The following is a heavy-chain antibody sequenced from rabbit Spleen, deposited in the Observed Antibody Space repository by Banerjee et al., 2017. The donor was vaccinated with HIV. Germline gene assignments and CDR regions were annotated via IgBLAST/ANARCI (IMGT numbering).Heavy chain of an antibody. J-gene: IGHJ6*01. CDR3: ARDPSSSFSSYGMNL. CDR1: GFSFDSGYV. V-gene: IGHV1S45*01. D-gene: IGHD1-1*01. Sequence: QEQLEESGGDLVKPEGSLTLTCTASGFSFDSGYVMCWVRQAPGKGLEWIACINSYTGRTGCASWTKCPFTISRTSSTTVTLQITNLTAADTATYFCARDPSSSFSSYGMNLWGQGTLVTVS. CDR2: INSYTGRT.